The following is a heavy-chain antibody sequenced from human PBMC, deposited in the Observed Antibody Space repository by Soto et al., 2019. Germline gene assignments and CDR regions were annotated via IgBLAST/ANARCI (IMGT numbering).Heavy chain of an antibody. Sequence: GESLKISCKGSGYSFTSYWIGWVRQMPGKGLEWMGLIYPGDSDTRYSPSFQGQVTISADKSISTAYLQWSSLKASDTAMYYCARWGRPGYYYCYYGMDVWGQGTTATVSS. V-gene: IGHV5-51*01. CDR3: ARWGRPGYYYCYYGMDV. CDR2: IYPGDSDT. J-gene: IGHJ6*02. CDR1: GYSFTSYW. D-gene: IGHD7-27*01.